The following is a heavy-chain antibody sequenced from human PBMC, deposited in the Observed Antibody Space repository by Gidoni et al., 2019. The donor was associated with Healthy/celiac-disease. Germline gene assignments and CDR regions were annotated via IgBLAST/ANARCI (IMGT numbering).Heavy chain of an antibody. CDR2: ISAYNGNT. J-gene: IGHJ3*02. CDR1: GYTFTSSG. V-gene: IGHV1-18*01. CDR3: ARGLRDCSSTSCYHRAFDI. Sequence: QVQLVQSGAEVNKPRASVKVSCQASGYTFTSSGLSWVRQAPGQGLEWMGWISAYNGNTNYAQKLQGRVTMTTDTSTSTAYMELRSLRSDDTAVYYCARGLRDCSSTSCYHRAFDIWGQGTMVTVSS. D-gene: IGHD2-2*01.